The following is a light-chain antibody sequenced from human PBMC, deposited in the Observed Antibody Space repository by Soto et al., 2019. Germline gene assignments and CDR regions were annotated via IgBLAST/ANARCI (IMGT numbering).Light chain of an antibody. V-gene: IGLV1-51*01. J-gene: IGLJ2*01. CDR1: YSNIGNNF. CDR2: ANN. CDR3: ASWDYTLTAMV. Sequence: QSVLTRPPSVSAAPGQKVTISCSGTYSNIGNNFVSWYQQFPGTAPKLVLYANNKRPSGIPDRFSGSKGGTSATLGITGLQTGDEAEYYCASWDYTLTAMVFGGGTKLTVL.